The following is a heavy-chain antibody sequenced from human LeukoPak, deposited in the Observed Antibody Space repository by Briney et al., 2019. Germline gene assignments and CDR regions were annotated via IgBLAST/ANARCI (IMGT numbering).Heavy chain of an antibody. CDR3: ARDDYGDYEDYYYGMDV. Sequence: PGRSLRLSCAASGFTFSSYAMHWVRQAPGKGLEWVAVISYDGSNKYYADSVKGRFTISRDNSKNTLYLQMNSLRAEDTAVYYCARDDYGDYEDYYYGMDVWGQGTTVTVSS. J-gene: IGHJ6*02. CDR2: ISYDGSNK. V-gene: IGHV3-30*04. D-gene: IGHD4-17*01. CDR1: GFTFSSYA.